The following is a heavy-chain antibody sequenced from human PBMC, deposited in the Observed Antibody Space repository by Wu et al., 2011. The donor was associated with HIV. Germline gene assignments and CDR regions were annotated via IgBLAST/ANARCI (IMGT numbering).Heavy chain of an antibody. V-gene: IGHV1-69*15. CDR2: IIPIFGTA. D-gene: IGHD2-15*01. CDR3: ARSALKPELPQYYYYMDV. CDR1: GGTFSSYA. J-gene: IGHJ6*03. Sequence: QVQLVQSGAEVKKPGSSVKVSCKASGGTFSSYAISWVRQAPGQGLEWMGRIIPIFGTANYAQKFQGRVTITADESTSTAYMELSSLRSEDTAVYYCARSALKPELPQYYYYMDVWAKGPRSPSP.